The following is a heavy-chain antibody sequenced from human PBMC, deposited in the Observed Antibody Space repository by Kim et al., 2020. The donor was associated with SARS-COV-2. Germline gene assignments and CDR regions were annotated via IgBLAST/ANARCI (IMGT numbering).Heavy chain of an antibody. J-gene: IGHJ6*02. CDR3: ANFPPPVAVRRYYYYDMDV. CDR1: GGSLSGYY. V-gene: IGHV4-34*01. D-gene: IGHD6-6*01. Sequence: SETLSLTCAVYGGSLSGYYWSWIRQPPGKGLEWIGEINHSGSTNYNPSLKSRVTISVDTSKNRFSLKLSSVTAADTAVYYCANFPPPVAVRRYYYYDMDVWGQGTTVTVSS. CDR2: INHSGST.